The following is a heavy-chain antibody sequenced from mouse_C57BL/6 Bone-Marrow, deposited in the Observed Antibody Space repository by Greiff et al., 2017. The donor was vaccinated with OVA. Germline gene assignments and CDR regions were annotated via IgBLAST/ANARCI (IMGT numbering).Heavy chain of an antibody. D-gene: IGHD2-12*01. Sequence: QVQLQQPGAELVKPGASVTLSCQASGYTFTSSWMHWVKQRPGRGLEWIGRIDPNSGGTKSNEKFKSKATLTVDKPSSTAYMQLSSLTSEDSAVYYCARGRAYYTNYYAMDYWGQGTSVTVSS. CDR1: GYTFTSSW. CDR2: IDPNSGGT. V-gene: IGHV1-72*01. J-gene: IGHJ4*01. CDR3: ARGRAYYTNYYAMDY.